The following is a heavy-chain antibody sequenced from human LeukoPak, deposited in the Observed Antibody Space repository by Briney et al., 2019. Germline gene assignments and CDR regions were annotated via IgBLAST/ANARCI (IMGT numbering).Heavy chain of an antibody. J-gene: IGHJ6*03. V-gene: IGHV1-2*02. CDR2: INPNSGGT. CDR3: ARGIVVVPAPSDYMDG. D-gene: IGHD2-2*01. Sequence: GASVKVSCKAAGYTFTGYYMHWVRQAPGQGLEWMGWINPNSGGTNYAQKFQGRVTMTRDTSISTAYMELSRLRSDDTAVYYCARGIVVVPAPSDYMDGWGKGTTVTVSS. CDR1: GYTFTGYY.